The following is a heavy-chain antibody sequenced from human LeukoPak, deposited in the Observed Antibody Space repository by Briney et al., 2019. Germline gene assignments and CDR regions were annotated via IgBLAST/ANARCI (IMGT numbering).Heavy chain of an antibody. D-gene: IGHD6-25*01. V-gene: IGHV4-34*01. Sequence: SETLSLTCAVYGGSLSGYYWTWIRQPPGEGLEWIGEINHSGSVNYNPSLKSRVAISLDTSENQFSLKLRSVTAADTSIYYCARGTDRIGWNFDYWGQGTLVTVSS. CDR1: GGSLSGYY. CDR3: ARGTDRIGWNFDY. J-gene: IGHJ4*02. CDR2: INHSGSV.